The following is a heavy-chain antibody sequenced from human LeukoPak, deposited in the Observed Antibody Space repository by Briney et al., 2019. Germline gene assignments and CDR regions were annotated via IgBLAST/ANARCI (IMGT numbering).Heavy chain of an antibody. J-gene: IGHJ4*02. V-gene: IGHV3-33*01. CDR1: GFTLSSYG. D-gene: IGHD2-2*01. CDR3: ARSRGIVVPAAMFDY. CDR2: IWYDGSNK. Sequence: GRSLRLSCAASGFTLSSYGMHWVRQAPGKGLEWVAVIWYDGSNKYYADSVKGRFTISRDNSKNTLYLQMNSLRAEDTAVYYCARSRGIVVPAAMFDYWGQGTLVTVSS.